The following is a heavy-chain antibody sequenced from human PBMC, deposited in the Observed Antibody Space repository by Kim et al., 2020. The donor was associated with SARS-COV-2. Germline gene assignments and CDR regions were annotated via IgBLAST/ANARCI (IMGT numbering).Heavy chain of an antibody. V-gene: IGHV3-11*05. CDR3: ARGLGCTISCYGNF. J-gene: IGHJ4*02. CDR1: GFTFSDYY. D-gene: IGHD2-2*01. Sequence: GGSLRLSCAASGFTFSDYYMSWIRQAPGKGLEWVSYISGSGSDINYADSVKGRFTISRDNAKNSLYLQMNSLRAEDTAMYYCARGLGCTISCYGNFWGQGSLVTVSS. CDR2: ISGSGSDI.